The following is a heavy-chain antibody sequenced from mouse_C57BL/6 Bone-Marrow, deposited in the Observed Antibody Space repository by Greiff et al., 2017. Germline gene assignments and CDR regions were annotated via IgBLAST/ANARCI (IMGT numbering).Heavy chain of an antibody. Sequence: EVMLVESGGGLVQSGRSLRLSCATSGFTFSDFYMEWVRQAPGKGLEWIAASRNKANDYTTEYSASVKGRFIVSRDTSQSILYLQMNALRAEDTAIYYCARDPITTVVGPYAMDYWGQEASLTVSS. CDR2: SRNKANDYTT. CDR1: GFTFSDFY. V-gene: IGHV7-1*01. J-gene: IGHJ4*01. D-gene: IGHD1-1*01. CDR3: ARDPITTVVGPYAMDY.